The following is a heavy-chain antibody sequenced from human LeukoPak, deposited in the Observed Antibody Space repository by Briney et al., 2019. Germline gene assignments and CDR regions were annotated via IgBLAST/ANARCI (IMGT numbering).Heavy chain of an antibody. Sequence: GGSLRLSCAASGFTFSSYAMSWVRQAPGKGLEWVSAISGSGGSTYYADSVKGRFTISRDNSKNTLYLQMNSLRAEDTALYYCARAGLYNWNYEGTTYFDFWGQGTLVTVSA. CDR2: ISGSGGST. V-gene: IGHV3-23*01. J-gene: IGHJ4*02. CDR1: GFTFSSYA. D-gene: IGHD1-7*01. CDR3: ARAGLYNWNYEGTTYFDF.